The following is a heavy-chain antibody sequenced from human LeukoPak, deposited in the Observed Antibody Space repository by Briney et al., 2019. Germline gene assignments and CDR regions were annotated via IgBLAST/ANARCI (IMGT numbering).Heavy chain of an antibody. CDR2: IYYSGST. CDR1: GGSISSYY. CDR3: ATGEDYGSGTHLYDY. J-gene: IGHJ4*02. Sequence: SETLSLTSTVSGGSISSYYWSWIRQPPGKGLEWIGYIYYSGSTNYNPSLKSRVTISVDTSKNQFSLKLSSVTAADTAVYYCATGEDYGSGTHLYDYWGQGTLVTVSS. V-gene: IGHV4-59*01. D-gene: IGHD3-10*01.